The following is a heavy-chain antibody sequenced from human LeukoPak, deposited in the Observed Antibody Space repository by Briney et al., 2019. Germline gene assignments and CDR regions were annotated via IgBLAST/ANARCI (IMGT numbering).Heavy chain of an antibody. V-gene: IGHV4-38-2*02. CDR3: AREGSATLYFDY. J-gene: IGHJ4*02. CDR2: IYHSGST. D-gene: IGHD2-15*01. CDR1: GYSISSGYY. Sequence: PSETLSLTCTVSGYSISSGYYWGWIRQLPGKGLEGIGSIYHSGSTYYNPSLRSRVTISVDTSKNQFSLKLSSVTAADTAVYYCAREGSATLYFDYWGQGTLVTVSS.